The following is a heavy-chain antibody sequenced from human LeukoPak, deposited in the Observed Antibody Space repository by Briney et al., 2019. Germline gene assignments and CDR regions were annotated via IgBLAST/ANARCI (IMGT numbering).Heavy chain of an antibody. CDR3: ARVRLEWLLPWYFDL. CDR2: INPSGGST. V-gene: IGHV1-46*01. CDR1: GYTFTSYY. D-gene: IGHD3-3*01. J-gene: IGHJ2*01. Sequence: GASVKVSCKASGYTFTSYYMHWVRQAPGQGLEWMGIINPSGGSTSYAQKFQGRVTMTRDTSTSTVYMELSSLRSEDTAVYYCARVRLEWLLPWYFDLWGRGTLVTVS.